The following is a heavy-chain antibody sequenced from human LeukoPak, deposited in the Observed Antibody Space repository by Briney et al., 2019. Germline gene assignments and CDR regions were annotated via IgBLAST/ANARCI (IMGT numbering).Heavy chain of an antibody. Sequence: GGSLRLSCAASGFTFSSYAMSWVRQAPGKGLEWVSAISGSGGSTYYADSVKGRFTISRDNSKNTLYLQMNSLRAEDTAVYYCAKDLKWYQLLYEIDYWGQGTLVTVSS. CDR1: GFTFSSYA. D-gene: IGHD2-2*02. CDR3: AKDLKWYQLLYEIDY. CDR2: ISGSGGST. J-gene: IGHJ4*02. V-gene: IGHV3-23*01.